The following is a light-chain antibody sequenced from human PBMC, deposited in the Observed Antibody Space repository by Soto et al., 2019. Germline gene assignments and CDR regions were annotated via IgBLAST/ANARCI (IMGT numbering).Light chain of an antibody. CDR3: QQYDNLTPVSLT. CDR2: DAS. Sequence: DIQMTQSPSSLSASVGDRVTITCQASQDISNRLNWYQQKPGQAPKLLIYDASNLETGVPSRFSGSGSGTDFTFTVSSLQAEDIATYYCQQYDNLTPVSLTFGGGTRVEIQ. CDR1: QDISNR. V-gene: IGKV1-33*01. J-gene: IGKJ4*01.